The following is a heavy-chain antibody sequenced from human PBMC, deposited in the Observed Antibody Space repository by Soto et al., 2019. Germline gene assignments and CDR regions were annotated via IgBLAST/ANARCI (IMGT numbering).Heavy chain of an antibody. CDR1: GFTFSSYW. V-gene: IGHV3-74*02. CDR3: ASDLSGRADV. J-gene: IGHJ6*02. CDR2: MNEDGGTT. D-gene: IGHD3-10*01. Sequence: EVQLVASGGGLVRPGGSLRLSCAASGFTFSSYWMHWVHQAPGKGLVWVSRMNEDGGTTDYADSVKGRFTISRDNAKNTLYLQMNSLRVEDTAVYYCASDLSGRADVWGQGTTVTVSS.